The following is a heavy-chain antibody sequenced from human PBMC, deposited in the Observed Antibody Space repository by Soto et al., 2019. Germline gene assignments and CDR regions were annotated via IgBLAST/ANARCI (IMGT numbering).Heavy chain of an antibody. J-gene: IGHJ4*02. CDR1: GFTVNNKY. CDR2: ISSSDNT. V-gene: IGHV3-66*01. D-gene: IGHD2-15*01. Sequence: GGSLRLSCAVSGFTVNNKYMTWVRQAPGKGLDWVSLISSSDNTYYADSVKGRFTISRGDSKNTLYLLMNNLRAEDTAVYYCATRIIRGGLDYWGQGTPVTVSS. CDR3: ATRIIRGGLDY.